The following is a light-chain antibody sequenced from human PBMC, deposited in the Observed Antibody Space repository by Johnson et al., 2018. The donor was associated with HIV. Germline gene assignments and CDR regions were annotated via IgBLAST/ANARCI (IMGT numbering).Light chain of an antibody. Sequence: QSVLTQPPSVSAAPGQKVTISCSGSNSNIGNNYVSWYQQLPGTAPKLLIYESTNRPSGIPDRFSGSKSGTSATLAIPGLQTGDEADYYCGTGDTSLGAQYVFGSGTKVTVL. CDR1: NSNIGNNY. CDR2: EST. V-gene: IGLV1-51*02. J-gene: IGLJ1*01. CDR3: GTGDTSLGAQYV.